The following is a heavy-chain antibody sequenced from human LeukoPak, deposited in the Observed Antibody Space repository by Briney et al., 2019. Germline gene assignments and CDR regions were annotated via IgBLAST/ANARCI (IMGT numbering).Heavy chain of an antibody. CDR1: GGSVSSGSHY. D-gene: IGHD3-22*01. V-gene: IGHV4-61*01. CDR3: ARDQNEYYYDSSGYSL. J-gene: IGHJ4*02. Sequence: SETLSLTCTVSGGSVSSGSHYRSWVRQPPGKGLEWIGYIYYSGSTNYNPSLKSRVTISVDTSKNQFSLKLSSVTATDTAVYYCARDQNEYYYDSSGYSLWGQGTLVTISS. CDR2: IYYSGST.